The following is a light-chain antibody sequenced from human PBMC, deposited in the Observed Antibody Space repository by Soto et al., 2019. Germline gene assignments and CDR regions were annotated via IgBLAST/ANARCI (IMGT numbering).Light chain of an antibody. CDR1: QSVSSSY. CDR3: QQYGSSPTA. CDR2: GAS. Sequence: EIVLTQSPGAVSLSPGERATLSCRASQSVSSSYLAWYQQKPGQAPRLLIYGASSRATGIPDRFSGSGSGTDFTLTISRLEPEDFAVYYCQQYGSSPTAFGQRTQVDIK. J-gene: IGKJ1*01. V-gene: IGKV3-20*01.